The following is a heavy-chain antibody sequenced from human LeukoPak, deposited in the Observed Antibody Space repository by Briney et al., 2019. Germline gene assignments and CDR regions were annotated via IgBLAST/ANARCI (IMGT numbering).Heavy chain of an antibody. D-gene: IGHD3-10*01. CDR2: IYHSGST. Sequence: PSETLSLTCAVSGYSISSGYYWGWIWPPPGKGLEWIGSIYHSGSTYYNPSLKSRVTISVDTSKNQFSLKLSSVTAADTAVYYCARDDLWFGDNAFDIWGQGTMVTVSS. J-gene: IGHJ3*02. CDR3: ARDDLWFGDNAFDI. V-gene: IGHV4-38-2*02. CDR1: GYSISSGYY.